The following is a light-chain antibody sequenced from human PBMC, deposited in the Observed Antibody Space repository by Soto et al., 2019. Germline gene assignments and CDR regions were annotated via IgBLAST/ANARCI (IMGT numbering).Light chain of an antibody. V-gene: IGLV1-44*01. CDR1: SSNILTNT. CDR2: FNN. CDR3: AAWDDSLSGFVV. J-gene: IGLJ2*01. Sequence: QSVLTQPPSASGTPGQRVTISCSGSSSNILTNTVNWYQHLPGTTPKLLIYFNNQRPSGVPDRFSGSKSGTSASLAISGLQSDDEADYYCAAWDDSLSGFVVFGGGTKLTVL.